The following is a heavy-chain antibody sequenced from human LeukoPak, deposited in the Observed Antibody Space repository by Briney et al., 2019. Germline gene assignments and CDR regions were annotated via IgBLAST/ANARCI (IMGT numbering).Heavy chain of an antibody. D-gene: IGHD4-23*01. Sequence: ASVKVSCKASGGTFSSYAISWVRQAPGQGLEWMGGIIPILGIANYAQKFQGRATITADKSTSTAYMELSSLRSEDTAVYYCARDREDYGGTFDYWGQGTLVTVSS. CDR3: ARDREDYGGTFDY. CDR1: GGTFSSYA. J-gene: IGHJ4*02. V-gene: IGHV1-69*04. CDR2: IIPILGIA.